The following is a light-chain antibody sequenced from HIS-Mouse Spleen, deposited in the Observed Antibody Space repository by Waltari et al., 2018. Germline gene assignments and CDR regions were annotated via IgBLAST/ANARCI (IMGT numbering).Light chain of an antibody. CDR1: SSDVGRYKL. CDR2: EGS. V-gene: IGLV2-23*01. Sequence: QSALTQPASVSGSPGQSITISCTGTSSDVGRYKLVSWYQQHPGKAPKLMIYEGSKRPSGVSNRFSGSKSGNTASLTISGLQAEDEADYYCCSYAGSSTYVFGTGTKVTVL. CDR3: CSYAGSSTYV. J-gene: IGLJ1*01.